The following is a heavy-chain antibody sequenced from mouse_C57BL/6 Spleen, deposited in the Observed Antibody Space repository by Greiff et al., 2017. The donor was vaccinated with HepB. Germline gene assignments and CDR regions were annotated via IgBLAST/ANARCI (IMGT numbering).Heavy chain of an antibody. J-gene: IGHJ1*03. CDR3: ARHEGKWWYFDV. CDR1: GFTFSDYG. CDR2: ISNLAYSI. Sequence: EVMLVESGGGLVQPGGSLKLSCAASGFTFSDYGMAWVRQAPRKGPEWVAFISNLAYSIYYADTVTGRFTISRENAKNTLYLKMSSLRSEDTAMYYCARHEGKWWYFDVWGTGTTVTVSS. V-gene: IGHV5-15*04.